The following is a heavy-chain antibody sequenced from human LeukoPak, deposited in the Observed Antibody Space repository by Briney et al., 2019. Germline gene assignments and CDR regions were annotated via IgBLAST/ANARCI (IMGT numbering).Heavy chain of an antibody. V-gene: IGHV4-34*01. CDR3: ARETPYGSGSYPFDY. CDR2: INHSGST. J-gene: IGHJ4*02. CDR1: GGSFSGYY. D-gene: IGHD3-10*01. Sequence: SETLSLTCAVYGGSFSGYYWSWIRQPPGKGLEWIGEINHSGSTNNNPSLKSRVTISVDTSKKQFSLKLSSVTAADTAVYYCARETPYGSGSYPFDYWGQGILVTVSS.